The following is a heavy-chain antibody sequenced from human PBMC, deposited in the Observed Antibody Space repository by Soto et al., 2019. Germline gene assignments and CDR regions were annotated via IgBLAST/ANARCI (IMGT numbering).Heavy chain of an antibody. D-gene: IGHD2-2*01. J-gene: IGHJ3*02. V-gene: IGHV1-69*13. CDR3: ARDHCCGSTSPVGAFDI. CDR2: IIPIFGTA. CDR1: GGTFSSYA. Sequence: SVKVSCKASGGTFSSYAISWVRQAPGQGLEWMGGIIPIFGTANYAQKFQGRVTITADESTSTAYMELSSLRSEDTAVYYCARDHCCGSTSPVGAFDIWGLWTMVTV.